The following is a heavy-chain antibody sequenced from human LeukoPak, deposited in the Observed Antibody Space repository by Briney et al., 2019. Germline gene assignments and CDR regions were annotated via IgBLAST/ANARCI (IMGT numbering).Heavy chain of an antibody. CDR2: ISSSSSYI. V-gene: IGHV3-21*06. J-gene: IGHJ4*02. CDR1: GFTFSSYS. CDR3: VRERFHGSGAPKFDF. D-gene: IGHD3-10*01. Sequence: GGSLRLSCADSGFTFSSYSMNGVRQAPGKGLEWVSSISSSSSYIYYADSVKGRFTISRDNAKNSLHLQVNSLRAEDTAVYYCVRERFHGSGAPKFDFWGQGTLVTVSS.